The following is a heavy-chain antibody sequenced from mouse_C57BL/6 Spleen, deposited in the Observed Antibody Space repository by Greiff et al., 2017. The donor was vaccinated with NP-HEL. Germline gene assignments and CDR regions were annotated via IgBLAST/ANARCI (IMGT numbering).Heavy chain of an antibody. CDR1: GYTFTSYT. Sequence: VQLQQSGAELARPGASVKMSCTASGYTFTSYTMHWVKQRPGQGLEWIGYINPSSGYTKYNQKFKDKATLTADKSSSTAYMQLSSLTSEDSAVYYCASHSGDFDYWGQGTTLTVAS. J-gene: IGHJ2*01. CDR2: INPSSGYT. V-gene: IGHV1-4*01. CDR3: ASHSGDFDY.